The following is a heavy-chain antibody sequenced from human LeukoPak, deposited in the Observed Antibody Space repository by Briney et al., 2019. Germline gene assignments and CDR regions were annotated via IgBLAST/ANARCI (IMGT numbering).Heavy chain of an antibody. V-gene: IGHV3-23*01. CDR3: AKTKYSYGDTSFIFDY. D-gene: IGHD5-18*01. Sequence: GGSLRLSCAASGFTFSSNAMSWVRQAPGKGLEWVSAISGSGGSTYYADSVKGRFTISRDNSKNTLYLQMNSLRAEDTAVYYCAKTKYSYGDTSFIFDYWGQGTLVTVSS. CDR2: ISGSGGST. J-gene: IGHJ4*02. CDR1: GFTFSSNA.